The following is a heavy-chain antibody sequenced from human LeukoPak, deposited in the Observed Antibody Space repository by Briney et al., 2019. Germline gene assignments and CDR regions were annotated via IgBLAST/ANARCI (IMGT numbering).Heavy chain of an antibody. Sequence: SETLSLTCSAFSDSISSYYWSWIRQPPGKGLEWVGYFYSSGKINYNPSLKSRVSISVDTSKSQFSLKLSSVTAADTAVYYCAGGPSPETFQYWGQGTLVTVSS. V-gene: IGHV4-59*01. CDR2: FYSSGKI. J-gene: IGHJ1*01. CDR1: SDSISSYY. CDR3: AGGPSPETFQY.